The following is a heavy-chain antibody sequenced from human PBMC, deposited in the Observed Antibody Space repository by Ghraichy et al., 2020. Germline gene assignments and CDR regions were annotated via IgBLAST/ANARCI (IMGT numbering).Heavy chain of an antibody. V-gene: IGHV3-48*02. CDR2: ISRTGTSI. J-gene: IGHJ3*02. Sequence: LSLTCAASGFSFSSYAMNWVRQAPGKGLEWVSYISRTGTSIFYADSVKGRFTISRDNAKNSLYLQMNSLRDEDTAVYYCAVKRGWFGESLDAFDIWGQGTMVTGSS. CDR3: AVKRGWFGESLDAFDI. CDR1: GFSFSSYA. D-gene: IGHD3-10*01.